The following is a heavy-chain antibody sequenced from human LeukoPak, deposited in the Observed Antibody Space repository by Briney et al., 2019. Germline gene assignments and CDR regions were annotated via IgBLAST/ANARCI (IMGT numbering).Heavy chain of an antibody. CDR2: INHCRST. D-gene: IGHD3-10*01. CDR1: GGPFSGYY. J-gene: IGHJ5*02. Sequence: SDPLSPPCAVYGGPFSGYYWIWIRQPTGKGLEWIGDINHCRSTNHTPPLKSRVTISVDTSKSQFSLKLSSVTAADTAAYYCARVRHGDGSGGYSGFDPWGQRTLVTVSS. CDR3: ARVRHGDGSGGYSGFDP. V-gene: IGHV4-34*01.